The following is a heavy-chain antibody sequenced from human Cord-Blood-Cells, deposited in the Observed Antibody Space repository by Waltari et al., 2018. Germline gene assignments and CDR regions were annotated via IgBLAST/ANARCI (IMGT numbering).Heavy chain of an antibody. CDR3: ARDRYYGSGSYYN. V-gene: IGHV1-2*02. CDR2: INPNSGGT. J-gene: IGHJ4*02. Sequence: QVQLVQSGAEVKKPGASVKVSCKASGYTFTGYYMPRVRQAPGQGLEWMGWINPNSGGTNYAQKFQGRVTMTRDTSISTAYMELSRLRSDDTAVYYCARDRYYGSGSYYNWGQGTLVTVSS. CDR1: GYTFTGYY. D-gene: IGHD3-10*01.